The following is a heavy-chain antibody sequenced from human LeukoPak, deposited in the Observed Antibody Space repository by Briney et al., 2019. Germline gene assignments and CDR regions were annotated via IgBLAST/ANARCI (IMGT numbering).Heavy chain of an antibody. J-gene: IGHJ3*02. D-gene: IGHD3-10*01. CDR1: GYTFTSYG. V-gene: IGHV1-18*01. Sequence: SVKVSCKASGYTFTSYGISWVRQAPGQGLEWMGWISAYNGNTNYAQKLQGRVTMTTDTSTSTAYMELRSLRSDDTAVYYCARVTTITMVRGVIGAFDIWGQGTMVTVSS. CDR2: ISAYNGNT. CDR3: ARVTTITMVRGVIGAFDI.